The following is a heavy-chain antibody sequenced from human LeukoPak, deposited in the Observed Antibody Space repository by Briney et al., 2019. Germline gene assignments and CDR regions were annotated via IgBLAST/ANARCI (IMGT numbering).Heavy chain of an antibody. D-gene: IGHD2-2*01. Sequence: PSETLSLTCTVSSGSISSSRYYWGWIRQPPGKGLEWIGTIYYSGSTYYNPSLKSRVTISLDTSKNQFSLKLTSVTAADTAVYYCASVYQSAEYYFDYWGQGNLVSVSS. V-gene: IGHV4-39*07. CDR2: IYYSGST. CDR1: SGSISSSRYY. J-gene: IGHJ4*02. CDR3: ASVYQSAEYYFDY.